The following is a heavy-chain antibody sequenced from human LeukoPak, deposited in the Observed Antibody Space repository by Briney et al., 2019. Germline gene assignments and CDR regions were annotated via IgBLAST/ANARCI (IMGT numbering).Heavy chain of an antibody. V-gene: IGHV3-23*01. Sequence: GGSLRLSCAASGFTFSHYAMSWVRQAPGKGLEWVSAISGSGGSTYYADSVKGRFTISRDNSKNTLYLQMNSLRAEDTAVYYCAKDSQVVPAAPFDYWGQGTLVTASS. J-gene: IGHJ4*02. D-gene: IGHD2-2*01. CDR1: GFTFSHYA. CDR2: ISGSGGST. CDR3: AKDSQVVPAAPFDY.